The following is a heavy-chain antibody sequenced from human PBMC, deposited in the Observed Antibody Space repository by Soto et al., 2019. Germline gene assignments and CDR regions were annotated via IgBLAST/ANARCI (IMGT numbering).Heavy chain of an antibody. Sequence: GESLTISCKGSGYSFTSYWISWVRQMPGKGLEWMGRIDPSDSYTNYSPSFQGHVTISAEKSISTAYLQWSSLKASDTAMYYCARHGICNSCRWELLRAFDIWGQGTMVTVSS. CDR2: IDPSDSYT. CDR3: ARHGICNSCRWELLRAFDI. D-gene: IGHD1-26*01. V-gene: IGHV5-10-1*01. CDR1: GYSFTSYW. J-gene: IGHJ3*02.